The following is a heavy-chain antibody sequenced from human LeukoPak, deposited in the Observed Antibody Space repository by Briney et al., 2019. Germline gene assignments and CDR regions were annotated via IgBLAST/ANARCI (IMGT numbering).Heavy chain of an antibody. CDR3: ARDKTGSDCSGGSCYSSNAFDI. V-gene: IGHV3-21*01. J-gene: IGHJ3*02. CDR1: GFTFSSYS. Sequence: GGSLRLSCAASGFTFSSYSMNWVRQAPGKGLEWVSSISSINSYIYYADSVKGRFTISRDNAKNSLYLQMDSLRAEDTAVYYCARDKTGSDCSGGSCYSSNAFDIWGQGTMVTVSS. CDR2: ISSINSYI. D-gene: IGHD2-15*01.